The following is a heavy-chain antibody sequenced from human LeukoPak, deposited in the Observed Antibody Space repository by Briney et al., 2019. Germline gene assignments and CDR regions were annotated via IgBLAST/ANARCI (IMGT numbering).Heavy chain of an antibody. J-gene: IGHJ4*02. CDR3: ASSGSYRFDY. CDR2: ITASGTAM. V-gene: IGHV3-48*02. D-gene: IGHD1-26*01. Sequence: GCLRLSCAASGFTFSSYSMNWVRQAPGKGLEWVSHITASGTAMFYADSVKGRFTISRDNAKNSLYLQMNSLRDEDTAVYYCASSGSYRFDYWGQGTLVTVSS. CDR1: GFTFSSYS.